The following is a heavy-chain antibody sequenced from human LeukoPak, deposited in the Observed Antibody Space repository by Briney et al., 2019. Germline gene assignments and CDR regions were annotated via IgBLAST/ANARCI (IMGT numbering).Heavy chain of an antibody. CDR3: ARDGGKGYEIDY. CDR1: GFPFSNNP. D-gene: IGHD2-2*01. J-gene: IGHJ4*02. CDR2: ISTAITTT. Sequence: PGGSLRLSCVVSGFPFSNNPMNWVRQAPGKGLEWVSYISTAITTTYYAESVKGRFTISRDNAKNSLYLQMNGLRVEDTAVYYCARDGGKGYEIDYWGQGTLVTVSS. V-gene: IGHV3-48*01.